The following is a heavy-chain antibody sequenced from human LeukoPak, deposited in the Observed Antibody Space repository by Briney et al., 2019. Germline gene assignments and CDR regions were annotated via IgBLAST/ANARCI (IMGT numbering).Heavy chain of an antibody. CDR2: ISYDGTVK. CDR1: GFTFNNYG. CDR3: ARGESRGSSWYRNAFDI. V-gene: IGHV3-30*03. Sequence: GGSLRLSCAASGFTFNNYGMHWVRQAPGKGLEWVAVISYDGTVKHYADSVKGRFIISRDNSKNTLYLQMNSLRAEDTAVYYCARGESRGSSWYRNAFDIWGQGTMVTVSS. J-gene: IGHJ3*02. D-gene: IGHD6-13*01.